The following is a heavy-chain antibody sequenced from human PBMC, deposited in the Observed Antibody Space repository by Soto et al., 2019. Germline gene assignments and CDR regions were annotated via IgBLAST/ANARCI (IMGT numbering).Heavy chain of an antibody. CDR1: GGSFNGYH. J-gene: IGHJ6*02. CDR3: ARGGDDYDYGVDV. Sequence: TLSLTCDVYGGSFNGYHWSWIRQPPGKGLEWIGEISHSGSTDYNPSLKSRVTISVDTSKNQFSLRVTSVTAADTAVYYCARGGDDYDYGVDVWGQGTKVTVS. V-gene: IGHV4-34*01. CDR2: ISHSGST. D-gene: IGHD3-16*01.